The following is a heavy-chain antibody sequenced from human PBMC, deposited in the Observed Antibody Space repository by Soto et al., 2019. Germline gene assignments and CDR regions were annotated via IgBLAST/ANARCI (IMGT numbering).Heavy chain of an antibody. D-gene: IGHD6-13*01. J-gene: IGHJ4*02. Sequence: GGSLRLSCAASGFTFSNFGMHWVRQAPGKGLEWVSVITHDGNNKYYADSVKGRFTISRDNSKNTVYLQMNSLRTEDTAVYFCAKGLSSSWPPDYWGQGTLVTVSS. CDR2: ITHDGNNK. V-gene: IGHV3-30*18. CDR1: GFTFSNFG. CDR3: AKGLSSSWPPDY.